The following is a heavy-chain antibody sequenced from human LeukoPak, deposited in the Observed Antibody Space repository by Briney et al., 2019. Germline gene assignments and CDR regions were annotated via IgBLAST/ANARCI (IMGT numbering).Heavy chain of an antibody. V-gene: IGHV3-21*01. CDR1: GFTFSSYS. J-gene: IGHJ4*02. D-gene: IGHD6-13*01. CDR2: ISSSSSYI. CDR3: AKDHDSWYRDYFDY. Sequence: NPGGSLRLSCAASGFTFSSYSMNWVRQAPGKGLEWVSSISSSSSYIYYADSVKGRFTISRDNAKNSLYLQMNSLRAEDTAVYYCAKDHDSWYRDYFDYWGQGTLATVSS.